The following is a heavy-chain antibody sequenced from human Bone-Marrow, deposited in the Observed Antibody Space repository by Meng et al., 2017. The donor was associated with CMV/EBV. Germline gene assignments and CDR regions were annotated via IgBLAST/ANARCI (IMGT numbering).Heavy chain of an antibody. D-gene: IGHD6-13*01. J-gene: IGHJ4*02. Sequence: GGSLRLSCKGSGYSFTSYWIGWVRQMPGKGLEWMGIIYPGDSDTRYSPSFQGQVTISADKSISTAYLQWSSLKASDTAMYYCARQSYSSSWYRGYYFDYWGQGTLVTVSS. CDR3: ARQSYSSSWYRGYYFDY. CDR2: IYPGDSDT. V-gene: IGHV5-51*01. CDR1: GYSFTSYW.